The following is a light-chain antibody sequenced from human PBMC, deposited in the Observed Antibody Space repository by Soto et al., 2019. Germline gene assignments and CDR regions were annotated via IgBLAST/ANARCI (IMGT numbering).Light chain of an antibody. CDR3: SSYTSSSTWV. CDR2: EVS. V-gene: IGLV2-14*01. Sequence: QSVLTQPASVSGSPGQSITISCTGTSSDVGAYNYVSWYQQHPGKAPELMIYEVSNRPSGLSNRFSGSKSGNTASLTISGLQAEDEADYYCSSYTSSSTWVFGGGTKVTVL. J-gene: IGLJ3*02. CDR1: SSDVGAYNY.